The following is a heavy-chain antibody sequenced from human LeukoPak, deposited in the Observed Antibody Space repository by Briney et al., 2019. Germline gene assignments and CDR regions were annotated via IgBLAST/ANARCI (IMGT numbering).Heavy chain of an antibody. J-gene: IGHJ5*02. V-gene: IGHV1-2*02. Sequence: ASVKVSCKASGYTFTGYYMHWVRQAPGQGLEWMGWINPNSGGTNYAQKFQGRVTMTRDTSISTAYMELSRLSSDDTAVYYCARGRIVATCWFDPWGQGTLVTVSS. CDR2: INPNSGGT. D-gene: IGHD5-12*01. CDR1: GYTFTGYY. CDR3: ARGRIVATCWFDP.